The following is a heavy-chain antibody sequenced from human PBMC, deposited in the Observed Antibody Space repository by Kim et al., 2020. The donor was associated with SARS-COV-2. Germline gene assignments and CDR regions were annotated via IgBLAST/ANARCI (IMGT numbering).Heavy chain of an antibody. V-gene: IGHV4-39*01. CDR2: IYYSGST. Sequence: SETLSLTCTVSGGSISSSSYYWGWIRQPPGKGLEWIGSIYYSGSTYYNPSLKSRVTISVDTSKNQFSLKLSSVTAADTAVYYCARQVPSSGWYHSPDAF. D-gene: IGHD6-19*01. CDR1: GGSISSSSYY. CDR3: ARQVPSSGWYHSPDAF. J-gene: IGHJ3*01.